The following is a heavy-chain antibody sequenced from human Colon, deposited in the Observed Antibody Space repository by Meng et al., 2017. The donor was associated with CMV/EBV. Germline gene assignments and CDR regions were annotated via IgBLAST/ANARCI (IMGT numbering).Heavy chain of an antibody. CDR1: GFTFGDYG. J-gene: IGHJ6*02. V-gene: IGHV3-20*04. Sequence: GESLKISCRGSGFTFGDYGMSWVRQVPGKGLEWVSGIGWNGNTKGYADSVRGRFTVSRDNARNSLFLQMNSLRAEDTAVYYCARVKNFYGLDVWGQGTTVTVSS. CDR2: IGWNGNTK. CDR3: ARVKNFYGLDV.